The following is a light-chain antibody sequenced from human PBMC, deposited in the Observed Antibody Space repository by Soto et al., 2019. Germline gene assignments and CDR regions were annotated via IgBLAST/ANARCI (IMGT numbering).Light chain of an antibody. V-gene: IGKV3-20*01. CDR1: QSVSSSY. CDR2: GAS. Sequence: EVVLTQSPGTLSLSPGERATLSCRASQSVSSSYLAWYQQQPGQAPRLLIYGASSRATAIPDRFSGSGSGTDFTLTISRLEPEAFAVYYCQHYGSSPPYTFGQGTKLEIK. J-gene: IGKJ2*01. CDR3: QHYGSSPPYT.